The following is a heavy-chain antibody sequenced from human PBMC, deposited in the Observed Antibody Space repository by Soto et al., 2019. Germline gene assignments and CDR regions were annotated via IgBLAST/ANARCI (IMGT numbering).Heavy chain of an antibody. Sequence: QVQLQESGPGLVKPSQTLSLTCTVSGGSISSGGYYWSWIRQHPGKGLEWIGYIYYSGSTYYNPSLRGRVTISVDTSKNQFSLKLSSVTAADTAVYYCARNADDDSSGYYLDYWGQGTLVTVSS. CDR3: ARNADDDSSGYYLDY. CDR2: IYYSGST. V-gene: IGHV4-31*03. J-gene: IGHJ4*02. D-gene: IGHD3-22*01. CDR1: GGSISSGGYY.